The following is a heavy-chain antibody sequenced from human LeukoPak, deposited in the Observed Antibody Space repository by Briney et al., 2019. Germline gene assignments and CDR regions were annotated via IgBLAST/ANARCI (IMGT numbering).Heavy chain of an antibody. CDR1: GFTFDDYA. D-gene: IGHD3-22*01. V-gene: IGHV3-43D*03. CDR2: ISWDGGST. CDR3: AKGTYYYDSSGYFPFDY. Sequence: GGSLRLSCAASGFTFDDYAMHWVRQAPGRGLEWVSLISWDGGSTYYADSVKGRFTISRDNSKNSLYLQMNSLRAEDTALYYCAKGTYYYDSSGYFPFDYWGQGTLVTVSS. J-gene: IGHJ4*02.